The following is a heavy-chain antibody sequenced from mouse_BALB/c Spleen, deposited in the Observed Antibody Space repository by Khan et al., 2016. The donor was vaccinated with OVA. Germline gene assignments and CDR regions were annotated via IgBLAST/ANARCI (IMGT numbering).Heavy chain of an antibody. V-gene: IGHV2-6-1*01. Sequence: VQLEQSGPGLAAPSQSLSITSTISGFSLTNYGVHWVRQPPGKGLEWLGVIWSDGTTNYNSALNSRLTITQDNSQSHVFLKMNSLQTDDTAIYFCAGQPYYHYNIMDYWGQGTSVTVSS. CDR2: IWSDGTT. D-gene: IGHD2-10*01. CDR3: AGQPYYHYNIMDY. J-gene: IGHJ4*01. CDR1: GFSLTNYG.